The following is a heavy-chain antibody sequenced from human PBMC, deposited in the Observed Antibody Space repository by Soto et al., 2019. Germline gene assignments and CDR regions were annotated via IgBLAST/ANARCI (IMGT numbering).Heavy chain of an antibody. CDR1: GYSFTSHY. Sequence: GASVKVSCKAIGYSFTSHYMHWVRQAPGQGLEWMGTIYPGGVNIGYAQKFKGRVTMTKDTSTSTVYMELNSLTSEDTAVYYCAIDQSWHDLVWLFDPWGQGSLVTGSS. J-gene: IGHJ5*02. D-gene: IGHD1-1*01. CDR2: IYPGGVNI. CDR3: AIDQSWHDLVWLFDP. V-gene: IGHV1-46*03.